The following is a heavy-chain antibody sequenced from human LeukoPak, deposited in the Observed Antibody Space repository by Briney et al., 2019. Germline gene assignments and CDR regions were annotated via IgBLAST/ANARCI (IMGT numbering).Heavy chain of an antibody. CDR1: GLTFSTYV. CDR2: ISSNGDNT. J-gene: IGHJ4*02. Sequence: PGESLRLSCSVSGLTFSTYVMHWVRQAPGKGLEYVSAISSNGDNTYYADSVKGRFTISRDNSKNTLYLQMSSLRADDTAVYYCVRGTGYWGQGTLVTVSS. V-gene: IGHV3-64D*06. CDR3: VRGTGY.